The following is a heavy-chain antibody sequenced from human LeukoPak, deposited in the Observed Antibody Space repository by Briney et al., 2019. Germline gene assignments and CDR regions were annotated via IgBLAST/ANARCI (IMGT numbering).Heavy chain of an antibody. D-gene: IGHD3-9*01. CDR3: AREDAISFGMDV. CDR2: ISSSSSTI. Sequence: PGGSLRLSCAASGFTFSSYSMNWLRQAPGKGLEWVSYISSSSSTIYYADSVKGRFTISRDNVKNSLYLQMNSLRDEDTAVYYCAREDAISFGMDVWGQGTTVTVSS. V-gene: IGHV3-48*02. CDR1: GFTFSSYS. J-gene: IGHJ6*02.